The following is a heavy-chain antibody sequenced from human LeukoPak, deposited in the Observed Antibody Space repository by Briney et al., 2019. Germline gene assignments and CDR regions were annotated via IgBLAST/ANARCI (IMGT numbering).Heavy chain of an antibody. V-gene: IGHV4-39*07. CDR3: ARVSSGGRYDY. CDR1: GGSISSSSYY. CDR2: MYSSGST. Sequence: SETLSLTCTVSGGSISSSSYYWGWIRQPPGKGLEWIGRMYSSGSTNYNPSLKSRVTMSVDTSKNQVSLRLISVTAADAAVYYCARVSSGGRYDYWGQGTLVTVSS. J-gene: IGHJ4*02. D-gene: IGHD2-15*01.